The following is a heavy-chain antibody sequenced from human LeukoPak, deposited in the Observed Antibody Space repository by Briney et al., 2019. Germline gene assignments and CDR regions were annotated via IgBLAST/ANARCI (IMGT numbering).Heavy chain of an antibody. CDR2: IKQDGSEK. V-gene: IGHV3-7*01. J-gene: IGHJ5*02. D-gene: IGHD3-22*01. CDR1: GFTFRIYW. CDR3: ARDLRSGYYA. Sequence: GGSLRLSCAASGFTFRIYWMSWVRQAPGKGLEWVANIKQDGSEKFYVDTVKGRFTISIDNAKNSLYLQMNGLRAEDTAVHYCARDLRSGYYAWGQGTLVTVSS.